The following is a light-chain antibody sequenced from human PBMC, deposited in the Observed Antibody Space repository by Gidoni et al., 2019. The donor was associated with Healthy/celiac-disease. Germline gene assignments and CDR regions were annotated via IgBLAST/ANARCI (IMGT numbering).Light chain of an antibody. V-gene: IGKV3-15*01. J-gene: IGKJ1*01. CDR2: GVS. CDR3: QQYNNWPPWT. Sequence: EIVMTQSPATLYVSPGERATLPCRASQSVSSNLAWYQQKPGQAPRLLIYGVSPKATCIPARFSGTASGTEFTLTIRTLQSDHFTFYYCQQYNNWPPWTFGQGTKVEIK. CDR1: QSVSSN.